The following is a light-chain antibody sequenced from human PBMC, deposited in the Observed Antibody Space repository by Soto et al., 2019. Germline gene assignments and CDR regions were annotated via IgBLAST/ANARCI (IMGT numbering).Light chain of an antibody. Sequence: QSALTQPASVSRSPGQSITISCTGTSSDVGGYKFVSWYQQHPGTAPKLMIYEVSNRPSGVSSRFSGSKSGNTASLTISGLQAEDEADYFCGSYTGSIYVFGNGTKVTVL. V-gene: IGLV2-14*01. CDR3: GSYTGSIYV. J-gene: IGLJ1*01. CDR1: SSDVGGYKF. CDR2: EVS.